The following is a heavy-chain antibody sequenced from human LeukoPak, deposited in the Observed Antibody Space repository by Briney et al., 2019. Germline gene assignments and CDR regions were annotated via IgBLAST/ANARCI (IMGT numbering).Heavy chain of an antibody. Sequence: GRSLRLSCAASGFTFSSYGMHWVRQAPGKGLEWVAVISYDGSNKYYADSVKGRFTISRDNSKNTLYLQMNSLRAGDTAVYYCAKDTYYYGSGSYSIFDYWGQGTLVTVSS. J-gene: IGHJ4*02. CDR1: GFTFSSYG. D-gene: IGHD3-10*01. V-gene: IGHV3-30*18. CDR2: ISYDGSNK. CDR3: AKDTYYYGSGSYSIFDY.